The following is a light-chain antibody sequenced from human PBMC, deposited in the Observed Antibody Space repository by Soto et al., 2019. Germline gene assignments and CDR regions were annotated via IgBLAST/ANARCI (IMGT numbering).Light chain of an antibody. CDR2: EVS. J-gene: IGLJ1*01. Sequence: QPVLTQPPSASGSHGQSVPISCTGTSSDVGGYNYVSWYQQHPGKAPKLMIYEVSKRPSGVPDRFSGSKSGNTASLTVSGLQAEDEADYYCSSYAGSNNYVFGTGTKVTVL. CDR3: SSYAGSNNYV. CDR1: SSDVGGYNY. V-gene: IGLV2-8*01.